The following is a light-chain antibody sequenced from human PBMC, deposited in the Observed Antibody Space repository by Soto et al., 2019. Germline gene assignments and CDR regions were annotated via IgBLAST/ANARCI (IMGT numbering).Light chain of an antibody. J-gene: IGKJ4*01. CDR3: RQYNAYFSLT. V-gene: IGKV1-5*03. Sequence: DILMTQSPSTLSASVGDIVTITCRASQTIDSWVAWFQQKPGKAPKLLIYKTSSLESGVQSRFIGSRSGTEYTLTISGLQPDDFASYYCRQYNAYFSLTFGGGTKVDIK. CDR2: KTS. CDR1: QTIDSW.